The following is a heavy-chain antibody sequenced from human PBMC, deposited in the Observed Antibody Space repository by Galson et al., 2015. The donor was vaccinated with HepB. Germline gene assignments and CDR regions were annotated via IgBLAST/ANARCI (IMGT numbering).Heavy chain of an antibody. CDR2: ISYDGSNK. J-gene: IGHJ3*02. V-gene: IGHV3-30*18. CDR1: GFTFSSYG. CDR3: AKFTSIVVVPAAQHDAFDI. D-gene: IGHD2-2*01. Sequence: SLRLSCAASGFTFSSYGMHWVRQAPGKGLEWVAVISYDGSNKYYADSVKGRFTISRDNSKNTLYLQMNSLRAEDTAVYYCAKFTSIVVVPAAQHDAFDIWGQGTMVTVSS.